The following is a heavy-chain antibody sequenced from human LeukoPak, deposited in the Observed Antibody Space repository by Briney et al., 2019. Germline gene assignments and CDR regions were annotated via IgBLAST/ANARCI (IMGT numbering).Heavy chain of an antibody. CDR2: IKQDGSEK. Sequence: PGGSLRLSCAASGFTFSIYWMTWVRQAPGKGLEWVANIKQDGSEKYYVDSAKGRFTISRDNAKNSLYLQMNSLRAEDTAVYYCARGSPYFYGTDLDYWGQGTLVTVSS. V-gene: IGHV3-7*01. CDR3: ARGSPYFYGTDLDY. D-gene: IGHD3-10*01. J-gene: IGHJ4*02. CDR1: GFTFSIYW.